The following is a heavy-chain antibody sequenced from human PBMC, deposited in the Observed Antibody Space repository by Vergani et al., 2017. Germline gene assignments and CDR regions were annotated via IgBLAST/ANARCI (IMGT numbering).Heavy chain of an antibody. Sequence: QVQLVESGGGVVQPGGSLRLSCAASGFTFTNYGMHWVRQAPGKGLEWVSFIRSDGGSEMYADSVRGRFTISRDNSKNTVSLEMLSLRTEDTAVYYCAKGHSGQIGSPHDYYFDYWGQGTLVTVSS. CDR2: IRSDGGSE. CDR3: AKGHSGQIGSPHDYYFDY. D-gene: IGHD1-26*01. V-gene: IGHV3-30*02. CDR1: GFTFTNYG. J-gene: IGHJ4*02.